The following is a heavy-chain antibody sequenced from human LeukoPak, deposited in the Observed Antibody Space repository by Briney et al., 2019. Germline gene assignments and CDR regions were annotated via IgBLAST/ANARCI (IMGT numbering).Heavy chain of an antibody. D-gene: IGHD1-7*01. Sequence: SVKVSCKASVGTFSSYTISWVRQAPGQGLEWMGRIIPILGIANYEQKFQGRVTITADKSTSTAYMELSSLRSEDTAVYYCAREKTGTKYYFDYWGQGTLVTVSS. CDR2: IIPILGIA. V-gene: IGHV1-69*04. CDR1: VGTFSSYT. J-gene: IGHJ4*02. CDR3: AREKTGTKYYFDY.